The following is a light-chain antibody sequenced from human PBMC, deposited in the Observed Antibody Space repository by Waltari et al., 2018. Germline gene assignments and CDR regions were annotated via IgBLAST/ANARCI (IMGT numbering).Light chain of an antibody. V-gene: IGKV3D-15*01. CDR1: QDIATT. CDR3: QQHYKWPHS. J-gene: IGKJ4*01. Sequence: SCQASQDIATTLAWYQKRPGQAPRLLIYDAFDRAAGVPARFSGTGSGIAFTLTITSLQPEDSGVYFCQQHYKWPHSFGGGTKVEI. CDR2: DAF.